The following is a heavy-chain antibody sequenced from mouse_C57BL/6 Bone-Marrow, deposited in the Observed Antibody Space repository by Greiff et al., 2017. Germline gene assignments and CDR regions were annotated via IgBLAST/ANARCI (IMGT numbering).Heavy chain of an antibody. J-gene: IGHJ3*01. Sequence: EVQLQQSGAELVRPGASVKLSCTASGFNIKDDYMHWVKQRPEQGLEWIGWIDPENGDTEYASKFQGKATITADTSSNTAYLQLSSLTSEDTAVYYCTTFPLGLLPFAYWGQGTLVTVSA. V-gene: IGHV14-4*01. CDR3: TTFPLGLLPFAY. D-gene: IGHD2-3*01. CDR2: IDPENGDT. CDR1: GFNIKDDY.